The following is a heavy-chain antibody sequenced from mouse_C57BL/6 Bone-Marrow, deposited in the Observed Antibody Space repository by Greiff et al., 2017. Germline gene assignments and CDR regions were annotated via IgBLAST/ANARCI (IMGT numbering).Heavy chain of an antibody. CDR2: IYPGDGDT. CDR1: GYAFSSSW. CDR3: ASPWGYGSETPYWYCDV. V-gene: IGHV1-82*01. D-gene: IGHD1-1*01. J-gene: IGHJ1*03. Sequence: QVQLQQSGPELVKPGASVKISCKASGYAFSSSWMNWVKQRPGKGLEWIGRIYPGDGDTNYNGKFKGKATLTADKSSSTAYMQLSSLTSEDSAVYFCASPWGYGSETPYWYCDVWGTGTTVTVSS.